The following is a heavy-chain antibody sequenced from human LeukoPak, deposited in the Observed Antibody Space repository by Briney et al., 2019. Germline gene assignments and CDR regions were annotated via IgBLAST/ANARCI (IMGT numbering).Heavy chain of an antibody. CDR2: IYNSGST. J-gene: IGHJ4*02. CDR1: GGSISSYY. V-gene: IGHV4-4*07. CDR3: AREYGDYRYYFDY. D-gene: IGHD4-17*01. Sequence: SETLSLTCTVSGGSISSYYWSWLRQPAGKGLEGIGRIYNSGSTNYNPCLKSRVTISVDTSKNQFSLKLSSVTAADTAVYYCAREYGDYRYYFDYWGQGTLVTVSS.